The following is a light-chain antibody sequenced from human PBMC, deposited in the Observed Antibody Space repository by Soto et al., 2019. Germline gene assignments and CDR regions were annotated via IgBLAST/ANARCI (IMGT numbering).Light chain of an antibody. Sequence: DIVMTQSPLSLPVTPGEPASISCRSSQSLLHSNGYNYLDWYLQKPGQSPQLLIYLGSNRASGVPDRVSGSGSGTDFTLDISRVEAEDVGVYYCMQALQTPDTFGLGTKLEIK. CDR2: LGS. V-gene: IGKV2-28*01. CDR3: MQALQTPDT. CDR1: QSLLHSNGYNY. J-gene: IGKJ2*01.